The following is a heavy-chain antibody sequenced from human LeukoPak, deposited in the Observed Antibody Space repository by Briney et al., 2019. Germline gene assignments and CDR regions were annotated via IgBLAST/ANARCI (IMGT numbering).Heavy chain of an antibody. CDR1: GFTVSSNY. CDR3: ARELSSGPYYGSGSSNPYYYYYYYGMDV. CDR2: IYSGGST. V-gene: IGHV3-66*01. J-gene: IGHJ6*02. D-gene: IGHD3-10*01. Sequence: GGSLRLSCAASGFTVSSNYMSWVRQAPGKGLEWVSVIYSGGSTYYADSVKGRFTISRDNSKNTLYLQMNSLRAEDTAVYYCARELSSGPYYGSGSSNPYYYYYYYGMDVWGQGTTVTVSS.